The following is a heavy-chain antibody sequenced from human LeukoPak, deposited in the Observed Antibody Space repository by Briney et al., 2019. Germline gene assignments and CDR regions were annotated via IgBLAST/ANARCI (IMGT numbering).Heavy chain of an antibody. V-gene: IGHV4-38-2*01. CDR2: IHHTGGT. Sequence: SETLSLTCAVSGYSISSGYHWGWIRQPPGKGLEFIGSIHHTGGTHHNPSLKSRVTTSMDTSRNQISLKLSFVTAADTAVYYCARYGSGFDDCWGQGTLVTVSS. CDR1: GYSISSGYH. J-gene: IGHJ4*02. CDR3: ARYGSGFDDC. D-gene: IGHD3-10*01.